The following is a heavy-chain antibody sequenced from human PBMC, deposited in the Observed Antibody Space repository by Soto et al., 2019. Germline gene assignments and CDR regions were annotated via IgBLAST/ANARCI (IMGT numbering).Heavy chain of an antibody. CDR3: AHIVVASLGYYFDY. D-gene: IGHD5-12*01. J-gene: IGHJ4*02. CDR1: GFSLSSTRMA. V-gene: IGHV2-5*02. Sequence: QITLKESGPPLVKPTQTLTLTCTFSGFSLSSTRMAVGWIRQPPGKALEWLALIYWDDDKRYSPFLKSRLTITKDTSKNQVVLTMSYMDPVDTARYYCAHIVVASLGYYFDYWGQGTLVTVSS. CDR2: IYWDDDK.